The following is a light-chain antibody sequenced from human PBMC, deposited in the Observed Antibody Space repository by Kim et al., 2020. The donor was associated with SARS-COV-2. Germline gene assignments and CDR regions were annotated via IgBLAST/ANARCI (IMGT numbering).Light chain of an antibody. CDR3: QQSNGWPPLT. CDR1: QTIKNR. Sequence: SPGERAPLSHRASQTIKNRLDWYQQKPGQAPRVLIYDATTRAPGIPGRFIGSGSETDFTLTISSLQSEDFAGYYCQQSNGWPPLTFGQGTKVDIK. J-gene: IGKJ1*01. V-gene: IGKV3-15*01. CDR2: DAT.